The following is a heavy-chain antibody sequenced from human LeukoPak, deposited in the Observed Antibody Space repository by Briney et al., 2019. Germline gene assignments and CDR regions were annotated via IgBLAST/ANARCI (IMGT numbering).Heavy chain of an antibody. Sequence: GGSLRLSCAVSGFTFSSYWIHWVRQAPGKGLMWVSRLASDETNKIYADSVKGRFTISRDNAKNTLYLQMNSLRVEDTGIYYCARDAGWGRLDSWGQGALVTVSS. CDR1: GFTFSSYW. J-gene: IGHJ4*02. V-gene: IGHV3-74*01. CDR2: LASDETNK. D-gene: IGHD3-16*01. CDR3: ARDAGWGRLDS.